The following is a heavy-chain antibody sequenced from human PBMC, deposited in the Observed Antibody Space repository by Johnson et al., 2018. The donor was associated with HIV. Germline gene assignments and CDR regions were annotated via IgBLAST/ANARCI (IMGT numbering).Heavy chain of an antibody. D-gene: IGHD1-26*01. Sequence: QVQLVESGGGVVQPWRSLRLSCAASGFTFSSYTMYWVRQAPGKGLEWVAVISYDGSNEYYADSVKGRFTISRDNSKNTLYLQMSSLRAGDTAVYYCARGRASWELYDAFDIWGQGTMVTVSS. CDR2: ISYDGSNE. V-gene: IGHV3-30*04. J-gene: IGHJ3*02. CDR3: ARGRASWELYDAFDI. CDR1: GFTFSSYT.